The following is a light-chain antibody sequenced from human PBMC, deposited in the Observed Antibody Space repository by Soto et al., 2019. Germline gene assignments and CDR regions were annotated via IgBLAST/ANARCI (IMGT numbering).Light chain of an antibody. Sequence: DIQMTQSPLSLSASVGDRVTITCRASKRVSEYLNWYHQKQGKAHKXLIYSASNLESGVPSRFSANGSGTDFTINIRSLKPEDGGTDEGQHMYSPTHTFGQGTRLEIK. V-gene: IGKV1-39*01. CDR2: SAS. CDR3: QHMYSPTHT. J-gene: IGKJ5*01. CDR1: KRVSEY.